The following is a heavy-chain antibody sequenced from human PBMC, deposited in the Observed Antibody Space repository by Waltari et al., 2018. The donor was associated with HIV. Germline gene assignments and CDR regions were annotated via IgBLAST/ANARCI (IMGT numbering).Heavy chain of an antibody. CDR2: ISGSGGST. J-gene: IGHJ4*02. Sequence: EVQLLESGGGLVQPGGSLSLSCAASGFTFRSYAMSWVRQAPGKGLEWVSAISGSGGSTYYADSVKGRFTISRDNSKNTLYLQMNSLRAEDTAVYYCAKVLWSVGDPFDYWGQGTLVTVSS. CDR3: AKVLWSVGDPFDY. D-gene: IGHD4-17*01. CDR1: GFTFRSYA. V-gene: IGHV3-23*01.